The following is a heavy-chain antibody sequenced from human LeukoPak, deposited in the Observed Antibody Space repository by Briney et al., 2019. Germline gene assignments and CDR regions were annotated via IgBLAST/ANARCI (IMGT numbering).Heavy chain of an antibody. Sequence: GGSLRLSCAASGFIIARDSMSWVRQAPGKGLEWISYISYDSAIKYYADSVRGRFTISRDNAKNSLYLQMNSLRAEDTAVYYCARGSFITTFGVGDAFDIWGQGTMVTVSS. J-gene: IGHJ3*02. V-gene: IGHV3-48*04. D-gene: IGHD3-3*01. CDR2: ISYDSAIK. CDR1: GFIIARDS. CDR3: ARGSFITTFGVGDAFDI.